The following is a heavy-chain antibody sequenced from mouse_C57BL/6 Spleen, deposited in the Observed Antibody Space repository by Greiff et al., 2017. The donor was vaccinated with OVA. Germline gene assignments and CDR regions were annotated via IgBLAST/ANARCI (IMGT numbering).Heavy chain of an antibody. V-gene: IGHV1-15*01. CDR2: IDPETGGT. Sequence: QVQLQQSGAELVRPGASVTLSCKASGYTFTDYEMHWVRQTPVHGLEWIGAIDPETGGTAYNQKFKGKAILTADKSSSTAYMELRSLTSEDSAVYYCTQIGTTVVADYYAMDYWGQGTSVTVSS. CDR1: GYTFTDYE. J-gene: IGHJ4*01. CDR3: TQIGTTVVADYYAMDY. D-gene: IGHD1-1*01.